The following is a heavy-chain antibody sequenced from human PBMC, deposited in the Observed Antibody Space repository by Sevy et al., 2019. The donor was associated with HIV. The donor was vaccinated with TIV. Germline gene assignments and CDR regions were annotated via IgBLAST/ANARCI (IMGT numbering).Heavy chain of an antibody. D-gene: IGHD5-18*01. V-gene: IGHV4-30-4*01. Sequence: KPSETLSLTCTVSGGSISSGDYYWSWIRQPPGKGLEWIGYIYYSGSTYYNPSLKSRVTISVDTSKNQFSLKLSSVTAADTAVYYCARAEWIQLWLEGGNWFDPWGQGTLVTVSS. CDR1: GGSISSGDYY. CDR2: IYYSGST. CDR3: ARAEWIQLWLEGGNWFDP. J-gene: IGHJ5*02.